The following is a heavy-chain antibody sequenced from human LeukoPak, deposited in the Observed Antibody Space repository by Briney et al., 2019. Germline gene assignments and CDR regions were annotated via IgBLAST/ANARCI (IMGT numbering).Heavy chain of an antibody. V-gene: IGHV4-61*02. CDR3: AREFTGGTYYFDY. D-gene: IGHD2-8*02. CDR2: IYTSGST. J-gene: IGHJ4*02. Sequence: SETLSLTCTVSGGSISSGSYYWHWIRQPAGKGLEWVGRIYTSGSTNCNPSLKSRVTISVDTSKNQFSLKLTSVTAADTAVYYCAREFTGGTYYFDYWGQGTLVTVSS. CDR1: GGSISSGSYY.